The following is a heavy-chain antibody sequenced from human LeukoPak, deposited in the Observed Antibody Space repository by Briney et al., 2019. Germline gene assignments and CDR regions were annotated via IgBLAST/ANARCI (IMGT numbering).Heavy chain of an antibody. Sequence: PGRSLRLSCAASGFTFDDYAMHWVRQVPEKGLDWVAGISWNSGIIVYADSVKGRFTISRDSAKNSLYLQMNSLRPEDTALYYCAKVAAYSSGWYDSWGQGTLVTVSS. J-gene: IGHJ5*01. CDR1: GFTFDDYA. CDR2: ISWNSGII. CDR3: AKVAAYSSGWYDS. D-gene: IGHD6-19*01. V-gene: IGHV3-9*01.